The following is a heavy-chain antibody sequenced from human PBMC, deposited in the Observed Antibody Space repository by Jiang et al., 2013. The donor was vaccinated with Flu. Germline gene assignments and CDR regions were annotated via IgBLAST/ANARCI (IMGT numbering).Heavy chain of an antibody. CDR1: GGSFSGYY. CDR2: INPSRSA. Sequence: LLKPSETLSLTCAVYGGSFSGYYWSWIRQPPGKGLEWIGEINPSRSANYNPSLKSRVTISVGTSKNQFYLELTSVTAADTAVYYCATYDTTYRYNWFDPWGQGTLVTVSS. V-gene: IGHV4-34*01. CDR3: ATYDTTYRYNWFDP. J-gene: IGHJ5*02. D-gene: IGHD3-22*01.